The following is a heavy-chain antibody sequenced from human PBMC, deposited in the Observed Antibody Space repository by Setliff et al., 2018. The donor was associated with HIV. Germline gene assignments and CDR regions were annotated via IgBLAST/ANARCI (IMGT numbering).Heavy chain of an antibody. CDR1: GYTFTNYA. J-gene: IGHJ4*02. Sequence: ASVKVSCKTSGYTFTNYALNWVRQAPGQGLEWMGWINANTGNPTYAQGFTGRFVFSLDTSVSTAYLQISSLKAEDSAIYYCARVSDTGVDPQTHRDYWGQGTPVTVSS. CDR2: INANTGNP. V-gene: IGHV7-4-1*02. CDR3: ARVSDTGVDPQTHRDY. D-gene: IGHD2-21*01.